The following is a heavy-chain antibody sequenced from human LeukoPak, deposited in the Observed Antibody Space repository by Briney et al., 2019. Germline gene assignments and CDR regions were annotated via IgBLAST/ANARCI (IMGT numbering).Heavy chain of an antibody. CDR2: ISSNSRYI. CDR3: ARVAEAAAFDS. D-gene: IGHD6-13*01. Sequence: GGSLRLSCAASGFTFDDYTMHWVRQAPGKGLEWVSSISSNSRYIYYADSMRGRFTISRDNAKNSLYLQMNSLEPEDRAVYYCARVAEAAAFDSWGQGTLVTVSS. V-gene: IGHV3-21*06. CDR1: GFTFDDYT. J-gene: IGHJ4*02.